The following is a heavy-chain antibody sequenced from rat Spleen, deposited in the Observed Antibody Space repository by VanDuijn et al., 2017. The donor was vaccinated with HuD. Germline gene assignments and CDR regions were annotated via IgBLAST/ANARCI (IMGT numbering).Heavy chain of an antibody. J-gene: IGHJ2*01. D-gene: IGHD1-4*01. CDR2: INTDSSST. V-gene: IGHV5-43*01. Sequence: EVQLVESGGGLVQPGRSLKLSCVASGFTFNNYWMTWIRQAPENGIEWLAYINTDSSSTHYAETVKGRFTISRDNAKNTVDMQLSSLRSEDSAMYFCARDGSRYGYTYFDYWGQGVMVTVSS. CDR1: GFTFNNYW. CDR3: ARDGSRYGYTYFDY.